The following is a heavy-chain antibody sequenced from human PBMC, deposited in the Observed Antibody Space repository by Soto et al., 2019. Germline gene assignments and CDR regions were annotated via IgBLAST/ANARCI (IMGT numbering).Heavy chain of an antibody. Sequence: ASVKVSCKASGYTFTSYGISWVRQAPGQGLEWMGWISAYNGNTNYAQKLQGRVTMTTDASTSTAYMELRSLRSDDTAVYYCARDPYDSSGPRWFDPWGQGTLVTVSS. CDR3: ARDPYDSSGPRWFDP. CDR2: ISAYNGNT. V-gene: IGHV1-18*04. CDR1: GYTFTSYG. J-gene: IGHJ5*02. D-gene: IGHD3-22*01.